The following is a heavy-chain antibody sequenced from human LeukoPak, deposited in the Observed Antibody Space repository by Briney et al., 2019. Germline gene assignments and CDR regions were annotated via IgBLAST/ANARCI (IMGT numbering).Heavy chain of an antibody. D-gene: IGHD2-15*01. CDR1: GGSFSGYY. CDR2: INHSGST. J-gene: IGHJ6*02. CDR3: ARGRVVVAATPEIYYYYGMGV. Sequence: SETLSLTCAVYGGSFSGYYWSWIRQPPGKGLEWIGEINHSGSTNYNPSLKSRVTMSVDTSKNQFSLKLSSVTAADTAVYYCARGRVVVAATPEIYYYYGMGVWGQGTTVTVSS. V-gene: IGHV4-34*01.